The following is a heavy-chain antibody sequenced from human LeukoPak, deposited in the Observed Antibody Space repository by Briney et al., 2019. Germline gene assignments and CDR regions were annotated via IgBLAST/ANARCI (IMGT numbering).Heavy chain of an antibody. CDR1: GGSISSSSYY. J-gene: IGHJ4*02. Sequence: SETLSLTCTVSGGSISSSSYYWGWIRQPPGKGLEWIGSIYYSGSTYYNPSLKSRVTISVDTSKNQFSLKLSSVTAADTAVYYCARDVNSSYGGAYWGQGTLVTVSS. CDR2: IYYSGST. CDR3: ARDVNSSYGGAY. D-gene: IGHD4-23*01. V-gene: IGHV4-39*07.